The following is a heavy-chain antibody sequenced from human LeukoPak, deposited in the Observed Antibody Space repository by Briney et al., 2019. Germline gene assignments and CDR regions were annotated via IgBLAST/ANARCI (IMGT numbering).Heavy chain of an antibody. CDR3: ARNHYGSVDY. J-gene: IGHJ4*02. CDR2: VNGDGSAT. CDR1: GFTFSNYW. D-gene: IGHD3-10*01. Sequence: GGSLRLSCGASGFTFSNYWLHWVRQAPGKGRVWVSRVNGDGSATNYADSVKGRFTISRDNAKNTLYLQMNSLRPEDTAVYYCARNHYGSVDYWGQGILVTVSS. V-gene: IGHV3-74*01.